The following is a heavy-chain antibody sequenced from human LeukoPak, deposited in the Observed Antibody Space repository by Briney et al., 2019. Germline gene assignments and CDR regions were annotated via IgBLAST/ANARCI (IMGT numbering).Heavy chain of an antibody. CDR1: GGSISGYY. CDR3: ARGGWYLDY. D-gene: IGHD6-19*01. Sequence: SETLSLTCTVSGGSISGYYWSWIRQPPGKGLEWIGYIHYSGSTNYNPSLKSRVTISLDTSKNQFSLKVNSVTAADTAVYYCARGGWYLDYWGQGTLVTVSS. J-gene: IGHJ4*02. CDR2: IHYSGST. V-gene: IGHV4-59*01.